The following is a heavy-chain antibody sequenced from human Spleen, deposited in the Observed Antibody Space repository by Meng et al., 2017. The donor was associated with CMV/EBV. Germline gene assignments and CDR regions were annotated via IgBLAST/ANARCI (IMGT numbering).Heavy chain of an antibody. Sequence: GGSLRLSCADSGSIFSSYAMHWVRQAPGKGLEWVAVISYDARNEYYGDSVKGRFTISRDNSKNTLYLQMNSLRAEDSAVYYCARAVRPAIRDYYYYGMDVWGQGTTVTVSS. D-gene: IGHD2-2*02. CDR1: GSIFSSYA. V-gene: IGHV3-30*03. CDR2: ISYDARNE. J-gene: IGHJ6*02. CDR3: ARAVRPAIRDYYYYGMDV.